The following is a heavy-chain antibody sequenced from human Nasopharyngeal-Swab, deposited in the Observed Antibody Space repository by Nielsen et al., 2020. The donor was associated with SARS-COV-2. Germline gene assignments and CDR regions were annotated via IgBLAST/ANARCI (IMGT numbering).Heavy chain of an antibody. CDR1: GGSISSGGYY. Sequence: SETLSLTCTVSGGSISSGGYYWSWIRQHPGKGLEWNGYIYYSGSTYYNPSLKSRVTISVDTSKNQFSLKLSSVTAADTAVYYCARDLRSSSWDAFSLWGQGTMVTVSS. V-gene: IGHV4-31*03. CDR3: ARDLRSSSWDAFSL. D-gene: IGHD6-13*01. CDR2: IYYSGST. J-gene: IGHJ3*01.